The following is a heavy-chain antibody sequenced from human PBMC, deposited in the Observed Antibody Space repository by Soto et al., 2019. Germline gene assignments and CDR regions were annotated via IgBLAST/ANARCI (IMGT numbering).Heavy chain of an antibody. CDR3: AHIPQLWFGELYRFDP. CDR1: GFSLSTSGVG. V-gene: IGHV2-5*02. J-gene: IGHJ5*02. Sequence: QITLKESGPTLVKPTQTLTLTCTFSGFSLSTSGVGVGWIRQPPGKALEWLALLYWDDDKRDSPTLKSRLTSTQDTSKNQVVLTMTNMDPLDTATDHCAHIPQLWFGELYRFDPWGQGTLVTVSS. D-gene: IGHD3-10*01. CDR2: LYWDDDK.